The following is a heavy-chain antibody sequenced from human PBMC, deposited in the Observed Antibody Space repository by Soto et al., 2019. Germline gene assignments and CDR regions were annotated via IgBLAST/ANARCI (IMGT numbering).Heavy chain of an antibody. CDR3: AKDFPEGKVVPAAEDYYYYGMDV. J-gene: IGHJ6*02. CDR1: GFTFSSYG. CDR2: ISYDGSNK. V-gene: IGHV3-30*18. Sequence: SLRLSCAASGFTFSSYGMHWVRQAPGKGLEWVAVISYDGSNKYYADSVKGRFTISRDNSKNTLYLQMNSLRAEDTAVYYCAKDFPEGKVVPAAEDYYYYGMDVWGQGTTVTVSS. D-gene: IGHD2-2*01.